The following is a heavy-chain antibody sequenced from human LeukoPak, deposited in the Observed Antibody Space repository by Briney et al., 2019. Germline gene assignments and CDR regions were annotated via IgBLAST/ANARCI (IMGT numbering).Heavy chain of an antibody. CDR3: AKDGGLWVSAHWGDS. CDR1: GFTFSSYS. Sequence: GGSLRLSCAASGFTFSSYSMNWVRQAPGKGLEWVSYISSSSSTIYYADSVKGRFTVSRDNSKNTLFLQMNSLRAEDTAVYYCAKDGGLWVSAHWGDSWGRGTLVTVSS. J-gene: IGHJ4*02. CDR2: ISSSSSTI. V-gene: IGHV3-48*01. D-gene: IGHD7-27*01.